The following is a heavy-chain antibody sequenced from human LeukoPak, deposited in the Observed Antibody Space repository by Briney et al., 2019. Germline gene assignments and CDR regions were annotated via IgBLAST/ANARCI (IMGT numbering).Heavy chain of an antibody. V-gene: IGHV3-9*01. Sequence: GGSLRLSCAASGFTFDEYAMHWVRQAPGKDLEWVSGISYSSGSIGYVDSVKGRFTISRDNAKNSLYLQMNSLGADDTAVYYCARDPPLSGYSYGRNDYWGQGTLVTVSS. CDR1: GFTFDEYA. D-gene: IGHD5-18*01. CDR3: ARDPPLSGYSYGRNDY. J-gene: IGHJ4*02. CDR2: ISYSSGSI.